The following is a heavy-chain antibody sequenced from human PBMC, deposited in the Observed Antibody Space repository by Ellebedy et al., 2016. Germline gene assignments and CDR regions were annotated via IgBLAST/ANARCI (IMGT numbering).Heavy chain of an antibody. Sequence: GGSLRLSCAASGSTVSSNYMSWVRQAPGKGLEWVSGIYSGGDTYYADSVKARFTIYRDNSKNTLYLQMNSLRVEDTAVYYCARDLDYYGSGSLGFAYWGQGTLVTVSS. J-gene: IGHJ4*02. CDR1: GSTVSSNY. CDR3: ARDLDYYGSGSLGFAY. CDR2: IYSGGDT. V-gene: IGHV3-66*01. D-gene: IGHD3-10*01.